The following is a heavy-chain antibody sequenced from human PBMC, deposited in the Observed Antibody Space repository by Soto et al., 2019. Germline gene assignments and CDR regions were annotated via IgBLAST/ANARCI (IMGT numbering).Heavy chain of an antibody. D-gene: IGHD2-15*01. CDR2: IGTAGDT. CDR3: AKSQEIGNHFFES. CDR1: GFTFSGFD. J-gene: IGHJ4*02. V-gene: IGHV3-13*01. Sequence: PGVSLRLSCEASGFTFSGFDMHWVRQPTGKGLEWVSSIGTAGDTYYAVSVKGRFTISRDNAKNSLSLQMNSLRAGDMAVYFCAKSQEIGNHFFESWGRGTQVTVSS.